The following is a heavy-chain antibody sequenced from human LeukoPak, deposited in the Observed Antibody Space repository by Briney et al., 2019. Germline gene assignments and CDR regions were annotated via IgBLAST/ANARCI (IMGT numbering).Heavy chain of an antibody. Sequence: SETLSLTCAVYGGSFSGYYWSWIRQPPGKGLEWIGEINHSGSTSYNPSLKSRVTISVDTPKNQFSLKLSSVTAADTAVYYCARGGVRGVITYWGQGTLVTVSS. D-gene: IGHD3-10*01. V-gene: IGHV4-34*01. CDR2: INHSGST. CDR1: GGSFSGYY. CDR3: ARGGVRGVITY. J-gene: IGHJ4*02.